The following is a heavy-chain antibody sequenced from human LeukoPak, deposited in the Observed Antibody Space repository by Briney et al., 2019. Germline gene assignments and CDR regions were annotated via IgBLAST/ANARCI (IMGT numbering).Heavy chain of an antibody. CDR1: GTTLSNYG. V-gene: IGHV1-18*01. D-gene: IGHD2-15*01. CDR2: ISAYNGNT. J-gene: IGHJ4*02. Sequence: ASVKVSCKASGTTLSNYGITWVRQAPGQGLEWMGWISAYNGNTNYAQKFQGRATMTTDTSTSTAYMELRSLRSADTALYYCARDCSGGTCYLDYWGQGTLVTVSS. CDR3: ARDCSGGTCYLDY.